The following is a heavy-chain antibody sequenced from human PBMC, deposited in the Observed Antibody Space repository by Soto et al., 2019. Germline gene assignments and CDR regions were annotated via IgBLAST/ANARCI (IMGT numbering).Heavy chain of an antibody. CDR2: ISAHNGDT. D-gene: IGHD3-22*01. Sequence: GASVKVSCKASGYSFATYGFSWVRQAPGRGLECVGWISAHNGDTHYSQKFQGRVTLTTDTSTNTGYMELRSLTSDDTAVYFCATEPIYYNDGSGYYPLGHWGQGTLVTSPQ. CDR3: ATEPIYYNDGSGYYPLGH. J-gene: IGHJ4*02. V-gene: IGHV1-18*04. CDR1: GYSFATYG.